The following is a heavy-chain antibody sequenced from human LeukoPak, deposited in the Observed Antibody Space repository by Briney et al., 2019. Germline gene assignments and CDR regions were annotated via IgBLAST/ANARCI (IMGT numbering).Heavy chain of an antibody. D-gene: IGHD1-14*01. CDR2: IPYDGSNK. J-gene: IGHJ1*01. CDR1: GGTFSSYS. Sequence: GGSLRLSCAASGGTFSSYSTHWVRQAPGKGLEWVAFIPYDGSNKYYTDSVKGRFTISRDNSKNTLYLQINSMTAEATAVYYFGSRNLNERTFQHWGEGPLVTVSS. V-gene: IGHV3-30*02. CDR3: GSRNLNERTFQH.